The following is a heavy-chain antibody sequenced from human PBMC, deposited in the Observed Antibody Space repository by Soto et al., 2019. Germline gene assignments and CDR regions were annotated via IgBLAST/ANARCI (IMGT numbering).Heavy chain of an antibody. CDR2: LSDNGGTT. J-gene: IGHJ4*02. V-gene: IGHV3-23*01. Sequence: EVQLLESGGGLVQPGGSLRLSCAASGFTFSTYAMDWVRQAPGKGLEWVSSLSDNGGTTYYADSVKGRFTISRDNPKNTLYLQMNSLRADDTAVYYCAKNRPTWIQLWSLDYWGQGTLVTVSS. CDR1: GFTFSTYA. D-gene: IGHD5-18*01. CDR3: AKNRPTWIQLWSLDY.